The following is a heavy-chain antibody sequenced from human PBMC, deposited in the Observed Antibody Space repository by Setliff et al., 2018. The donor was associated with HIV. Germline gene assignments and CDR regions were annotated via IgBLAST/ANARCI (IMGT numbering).Heavy chain of an antibody. D-gene: IGHD3-3*02. Sequence: SETLSLTCTVSGGSISSGNYYWSWIRVPAGKGLEWIGHVYTDGSTNYNPSLNSRVTISVDMSKNQFSLKMNSLTAADTALYYCARGRALGVWGQGTMVTVSS. J-gene: IGHJ3*01. CDR2: VYTDGST. CDR3: ARGRALGV. CDR1: GGSISSGNYY. V-gene: IGHV4-61*09.